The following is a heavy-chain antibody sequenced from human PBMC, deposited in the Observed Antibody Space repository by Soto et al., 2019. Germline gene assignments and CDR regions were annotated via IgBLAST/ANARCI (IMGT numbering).Heavy chain of an antibody. CDR3: VRDALGGGFAY. J-gene: IGHJ4*02. CDR1: GFTFSSYW. CDR2: TDSDGSFT. Sequence: EVQLVESGGGLVQPGGSLRLSCVASGFTFSSYWMHWVRRTPGQGLVWVSHTDSDGSFTTYADSVKGRFTISRDNAKNPFLRKMNGLGPEDRAFYSWVRDALGGGFAYWGRGPL. V-gene: IGHV3-74*01. D-gene: IGHD3-16*01.